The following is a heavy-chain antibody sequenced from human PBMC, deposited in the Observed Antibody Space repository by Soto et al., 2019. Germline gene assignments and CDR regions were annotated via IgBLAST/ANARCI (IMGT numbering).Heavy chain of an antibody. V-gene: IGHV4-59*01. D-gene: IGHD6-19*01. CDR2: VYYTGST. CDR1: GGSISGSY. Sequence: SETLSLTCSVSGGSISGSYWSWIRQSPGKGREWLGYVYYTGSTNYSPSLRSRVSISVDTSKNEFSLRLSSVTAADTAVYFCARSVAVPGAHIDYWGQGTQVTVSS. J-gene: IGHJ4*02. CDR3: ARSVAVPGAHIDY.